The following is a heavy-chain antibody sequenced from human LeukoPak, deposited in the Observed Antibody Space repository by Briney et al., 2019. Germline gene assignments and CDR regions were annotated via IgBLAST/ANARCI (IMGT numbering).Heavy chain of an antibody. Sequence: SGPTLVNPTQTLTLTCTFSGFSLSTSGVGVGWIRQPPGKALEWLALIYWNDDKRYSPSLKSRLTITKDTSKNQVVLTMTNMDPVDTATYYCAHSPEQLVDYYYYGMDVWGQGTTVTVS. CDR1: GFSLSTSGVG. J-gene: IGHJ6*02. D-gene: IGHD6-13*01. CDR2: IYWNDDK. CDR3: AHSPEQLVDYYYYGMDV. V-gene: IGHV2-5*01.